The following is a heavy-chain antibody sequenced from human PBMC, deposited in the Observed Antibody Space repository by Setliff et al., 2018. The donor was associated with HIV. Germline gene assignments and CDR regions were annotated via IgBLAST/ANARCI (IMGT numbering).Heavy chain of an antibody. V-gene: IGHV3-23*01. J-gene: IGHJ4*02. D-gene: IGHD2-21*01. Sequence: PGGSLRLSCEASGISFGSYAMTWVRQAPGKGLQWVSGISDRGGSIYYAESVRGRFTISRDNSKNTLYLQMSSLRVDDTAVYYCATANRMVVVGVSTPGWTLWGQGALVTVSS. CDR1: GISFGSYA. CDR3: ATANRMVVVGVSTPGWTL. CDR2: ISDRGGSI.